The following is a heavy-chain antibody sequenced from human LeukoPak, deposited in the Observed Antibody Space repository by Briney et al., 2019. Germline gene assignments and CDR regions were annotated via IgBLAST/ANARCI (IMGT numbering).Heavy chain of an antibody. CDR3: VRDQAREADPYYFDY. V-gene: IGHV3-21*01. Sequence: GGSLRLSCAASGFTFSSYSMNWVRQAPGKGLEWVSSISSSSSYIYYADSVKGRFTISRDNAKNSLYLQMNSLRAEDTAVYYCVRDQAREADPYYFDYWGQGTLVTVSS. CDR1: GFTFSSYS. J-gene: IGHJ4*02. CDR2: ISSSSSYI. D-gene: IGHD1-26*01.